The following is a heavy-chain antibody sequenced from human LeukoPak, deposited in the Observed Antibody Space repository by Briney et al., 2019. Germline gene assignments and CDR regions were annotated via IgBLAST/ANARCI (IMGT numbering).Heavy chain of an antibody. CDR3: ARAFFDFLSPSPSFSFYF. CDR2: ISYDAANY. Sequence: GTSLRLSCAASGFTFKNYAMHWARQAAGKGLEWAAVISYDAANYFYADSVRGRFIISRDKSKNTMFLQLASRTTDGTAVYYGARAFFDFLSPSPSFSFYFGGQGTLVTVPS. V-gene: IGHV3-30*01. CDR1: GFTFKNYA. J-gene: IGHJ4*02. D-gene: IGHD3-3*01.